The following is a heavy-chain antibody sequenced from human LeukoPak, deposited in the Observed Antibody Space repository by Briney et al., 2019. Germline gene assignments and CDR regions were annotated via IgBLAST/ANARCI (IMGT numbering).Heavy chain of an antibody. CDR1: GFTFSSYS. V-gene: IGHV3-48*04. J-gene: IGHJ4*02. CDR3: ARDIHSSGGEIDY. CDR2: ISSSSSTI. Sequence: PGGSLRLSCAASGFTFSSYSMNWVRQAPGKGLEWVSYISSSSSTIYYADSVKGRFTISRDNAKNSLYLQMNSLRAEDTAVYYCARDIHSSGGEIDYWGQGTLVTVSS. D-gene: IGHD6-19*01.